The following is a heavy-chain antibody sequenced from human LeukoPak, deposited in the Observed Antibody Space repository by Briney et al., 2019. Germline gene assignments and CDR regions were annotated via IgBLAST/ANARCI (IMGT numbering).Heavy chain of an antibody. Sequence: ASVKVSCKASGYTFTGYYMHWVRQAPGQGLEWMGWINPNSGGTNYAQKFQGRVTLTRDTSLSTAYMELSRLRSDDTAVYYCARDRNYYDHNGNFDYWGQGTLVTISS. CDR1: GYTFTGYY. CDR2: INPNSGGT. V-gene: IGHV1-2*02. D-gene: IGHD3-22*01. J-gene: IGHJ4*02. CDR3: ARDRNYYDHNGNFDY.